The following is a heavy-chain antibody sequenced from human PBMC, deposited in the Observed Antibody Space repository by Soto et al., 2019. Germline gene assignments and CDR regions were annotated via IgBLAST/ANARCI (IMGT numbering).Heavy chain of an antibody. V-gene: IGHV1-69*02. D-gene: IGHD2-21*01. J-gene: IGHJ5*02. CDR2: IIPILGVA. Sequence: QVQLVQSGAEVQKPGSSVKVSCKASGGTFSSYTISWVRQAPGQGLEWLGRIIPILGVANYAQKFQGRVTITADKSTSTAYMELSSLRSEDTAVYYGASCPRDWWFDPWGQGTLVTVSS. CDR1: GGTFSSYT. CDR3: ASCPRDWWFDP.